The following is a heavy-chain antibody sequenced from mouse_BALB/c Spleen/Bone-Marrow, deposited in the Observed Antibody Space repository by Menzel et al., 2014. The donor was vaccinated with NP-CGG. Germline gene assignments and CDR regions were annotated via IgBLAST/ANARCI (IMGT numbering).Heavy chain of an antibody. CDR3: TRQRGDYAMDY. CDR1: GFTFSSYG. J-gene: IGHJ4*01. V-gene: IGHV5-9-3*01. Sequence: VQLKESGGGLVKPGGSLKLSCAASGFTFSSYGVSWVRQTPEKRLEWVATISNGGNYTYYPDSVEGRFTISRDNAKNTLYLQMSSLRSEDTAMYYCTRQRGDYAMDYWGQGTSVTVSS. D-gene: IGHD1-1*02. CDR2: ISNGGNYT.